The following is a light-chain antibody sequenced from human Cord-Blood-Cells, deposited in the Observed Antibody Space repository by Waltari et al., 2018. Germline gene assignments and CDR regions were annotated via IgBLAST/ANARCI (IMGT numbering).Light chain of an antibody. CDR1: SSDVGGYNL. CDR2: EGS. J-gene: IGLJ3*02. CDR3: CSYAGSSTWV. V-gene: IGLV2-23*01. Sequence: QSALTQPASLSGSPGQSFTISCTGTSSDVGGYNLFPWYQQHPGKAPKLMIYEGSKRPSGVSNRFSGSKSGNTASLTISGLQAEDEADYYCCSYAGSSTWVFGGGTKLTVL.